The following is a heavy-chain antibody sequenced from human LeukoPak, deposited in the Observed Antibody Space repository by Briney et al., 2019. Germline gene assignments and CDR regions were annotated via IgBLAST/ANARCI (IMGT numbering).Heavy chain of an antibody. Sequence: GGSLRLSCAASGFTFSSYSMNWVRQAPGKGLEWVSYISSSSTIYYADSVKGRFTISRDNSKNTLYLQMNSLRADDTAVYYCAKDLGVSPPPFDIWGQGTMVTVSS. V-gene: IGHV3-48*01. CDR1: GFTFSSYS. J-gene: IGHJ3*02. D-gene: IGHD2-8*01. CDR3: AKDLGVSPPPFDI. CDR2: ISSSSTI.